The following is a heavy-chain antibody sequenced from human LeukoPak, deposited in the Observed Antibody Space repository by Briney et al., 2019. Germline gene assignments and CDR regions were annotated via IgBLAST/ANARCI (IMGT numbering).Heavy chain of an antibody. CDR3: AKGDTS. J-gene: IGHJ5*02. CDR1: GFNFTNYD. CDR2: IRYDGSDK. V-gene: IGHV3-30*02. D-gene: IGHD2-21*02. Sequence: GGSLRLSCAASGFNFTNYDMHWVRQAPGKGLEWVAFIRYDGSDKYYADSVKGRFTISRDNSKNTLYLQMDSLRTEDTAVYYCAKGDTSWGQGTLVTVSS.